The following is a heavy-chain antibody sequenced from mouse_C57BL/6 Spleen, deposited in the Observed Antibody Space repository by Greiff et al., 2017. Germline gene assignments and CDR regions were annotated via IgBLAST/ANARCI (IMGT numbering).Heavy chain of an antibody. D-gene: IGHD1-2*01. V-gene: IGHV7-3*01. Sequence: DVMLVESGGGLVQPGGSLSLSCAASGFTFTDYYMSWVRQPPGKALEWLGFIRNKANGYTTEYSASVKGRFTISRDNSQSILYLQMNALRAEDSATYYCARYPPSLFRYFDVWGTGTTVTVSS. CDR2: IRNKANGYTT. J-gene: IGHJ1*03. CDR3: ARYPPSLFRYFDV. CDR1: GFTFTDYY.